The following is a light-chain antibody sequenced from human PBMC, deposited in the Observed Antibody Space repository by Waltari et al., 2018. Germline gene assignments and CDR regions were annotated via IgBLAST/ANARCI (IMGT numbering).Light chain of an antibody. Sequence: QSVLSQPPSASGTPGQRVTISCSGTSSNVGSNYVYWYQHLPGTVPKLLIYRNDRLPSGVPDRFSGSTSGTSASLAISGLQSEDESDYYCAVWDDSLIGRVFGGGTKLTVL. J-gene: IGLJ3*02. CDR1: SSNVGSNY. V-gene: IGLV1-47*01. CDR3: AVWDDSLIGRV. CDR2: RND.